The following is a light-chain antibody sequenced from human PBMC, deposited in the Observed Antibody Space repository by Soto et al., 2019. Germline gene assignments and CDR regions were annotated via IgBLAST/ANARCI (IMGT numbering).Light chain of an antibody. J-gene: IGKJ1*01. CDR3: QQYATSPVT. Sequence: EIVMTQSPATLSVSPGERATLSCRASQSVSSNLAWYQQKPGQAPRLLIYGASTRATGIPARFSGSGSGTDFTLTISRLETEDFAVYYCQQYATSPVTFGQGTKVDIK. CDR2: GAS. V-gene: IGKV3-15*01. CDR1: QSVSSN.